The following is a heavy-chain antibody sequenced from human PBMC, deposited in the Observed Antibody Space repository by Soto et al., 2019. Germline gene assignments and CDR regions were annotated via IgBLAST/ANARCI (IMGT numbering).Heavy chain of an antibody. CDR2: VSGGVGDT. Sequence: EVQLLESGGGLVQPGWSLRLSCAASGFRYSSYALSWVRQVPGKWLEWVSSVSGGVGDTSYADSVRGRFTISRDNSKNTLYLQMNSLRADDAAVYYCVRSFTWYSEADFWGEGTLVTVSS. J-gene: IGHJ4*02. D-gene: IGHD6-13*01. V-gene: IGHV3-23*01. CDR3: VRSFTWYSEADF. CDR1: GFRYSSYA.